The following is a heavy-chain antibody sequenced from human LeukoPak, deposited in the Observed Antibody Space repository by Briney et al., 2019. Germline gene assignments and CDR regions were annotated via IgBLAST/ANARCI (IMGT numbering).Heavy chain of an antibody. CDR3: TTEGVTMVRGVIIRN. J-gene: IGHJ3*01. V-gene: IGHV3-15*01. CDR1: GFTFSNAR. Sequence: GGSLRLSCAASGFTFSNARMSWVRQAPGKVLEWVGRIKSNTDGGTTDYAAPVKGRFTISRDDSKNTLYLQMNSLKTEDTAVYYCTTEGVTMVRGVIIRNWGHGTMVTVSS. D-gene: IGHD3-10*01. CDR2: IKSNTDGGTT.